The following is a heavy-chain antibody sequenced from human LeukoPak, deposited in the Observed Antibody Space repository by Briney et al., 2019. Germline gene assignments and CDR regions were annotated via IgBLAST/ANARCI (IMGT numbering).Heavy chain of an antibody. CDR2: INPNSGGT. Sequence: ASVTVSCKASGYTFTGYYMHWVRQAPGQGPEWMGWINPNSGGTNYAQKFQGRVTMTRDTSISTAYMELSRLRSDGTAVYYCVRASDSSSWYASSDDYDGMDVWGQGTTVSVSS. V-gene: IGHV1-2*02. J-gene: IGHJ6*02. CDR1: GYTFTGYY. CDR3: VRASDSSSWYASSDDYDGMDV. D-gene: IGHD6-13*01.